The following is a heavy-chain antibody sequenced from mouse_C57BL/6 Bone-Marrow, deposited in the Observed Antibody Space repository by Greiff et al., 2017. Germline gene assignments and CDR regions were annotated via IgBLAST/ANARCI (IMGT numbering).Heavy chain of an antibody. D-gene: IGHD1-1*01. V-gene: IGHV1-69*01. CDR1: GYTFTSYW. J-gene: IGHJ1*03. Sequence: QVQLQQPGAELVMPGASVKLSCKASGYTFTSYWMHWVKQRPGQGLEWIGEIDPSDSYTNYNQKFKGKSTLTVYKSSSTAYMQLSSLTSEYSAVYYCARDYGSSLWYFDVWGTGTTVTVSS. CDR3: ARDYGSSLWYFDV. CDR2: IDPSDSYT.